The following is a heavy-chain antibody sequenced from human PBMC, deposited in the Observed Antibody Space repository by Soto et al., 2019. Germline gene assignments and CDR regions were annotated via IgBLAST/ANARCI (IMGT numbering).Heavy chain of an antibody. CDR1: GYTFTRYY. D-gene: IGHD3-16*02. CDR3: ARGIPSPNYYYVWGSYRLAFDY. Sequence: GASVKVSCKASGYTFTRYYMHWLRQSPGQGLEWMGIINPSGGSTSYAQKFQGRVTMTRDTSTSTVYMELSSLRSEDTAVYYCARGIPSPNYYYVWGSYRLAFDYWGQGTLVTVSS. V-gene: IGHV1-46*01. J-gene: IGHJ4*02. CDR2: INPSGGST.